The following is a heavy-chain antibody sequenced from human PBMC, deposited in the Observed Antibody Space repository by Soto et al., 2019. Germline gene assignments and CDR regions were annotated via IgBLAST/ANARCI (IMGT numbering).Heavy chain of an antibody. CDR2: IFWVGGGT. CDR3: AKSLSPGGLES. Sequence: GGSLRLSCVVSGSTIDDYAMHWVRQLPGKGLEWVSGIFWVGGGTGYADSVKGRFTISRDRAKNSLSLQMNSLRGEDTAVYYCAKSLSPGGLESWDQGPMPTVYS. CDR1: GSTIDDYA. V-gene: IGHV3-9*01. D-gene: IGHD3-16*01. J-gene: IGHJ4*02.